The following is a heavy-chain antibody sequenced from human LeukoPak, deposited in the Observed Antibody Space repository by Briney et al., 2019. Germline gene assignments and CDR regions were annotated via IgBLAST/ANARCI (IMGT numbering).Heavy chain of an antibody. D-gene: IGHD3-10*01. CDR2: LYYSGST. V-gene: IGHV4-59*01. J-gene: IGHJ4*02. CDR3: ARVGAARGEDFDY. CDR1: GGSISSYY. Sequence: PSETLSLTCTVSGGSISSYYWTWIRQPPGKGLEWIGYLYYSGSTNYNPSLKSRVTISVDTSKNQFSLKLSSVTAADTAVYYCARVGAARGEDFDYWGQGILVTVSS.